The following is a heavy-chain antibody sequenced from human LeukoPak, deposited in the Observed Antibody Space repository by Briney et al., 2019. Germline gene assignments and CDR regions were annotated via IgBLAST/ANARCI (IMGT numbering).Heavy chain of an antibody. D-gene: IGHD1-26*01. Sequence: GASVKVSCKASGYTFTGYYMHWVRQAPGQGLDWMGWINPNSGGTNYAQKFQGRVTMTRDTSISTAYMELSRLRSDDTAVYYCASGSGSYYNNWFDPWGQGTLVTVSS. CDR2: INPNSGGT. CDR1: GYTFTGYY. CDR3: ASGSGSYYNNWFDP. J-gene: IGHJ5*02. V-gene: IGHV1-2*02.